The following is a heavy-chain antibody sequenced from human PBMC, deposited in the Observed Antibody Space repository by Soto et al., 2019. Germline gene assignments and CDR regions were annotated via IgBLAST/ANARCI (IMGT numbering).Heavy chain of an antibody. V-gene: IGHV3-30*18. CDR3: AKPTVEYSASFSFDI. D-gene: IGHD6-6*01. CDR2: ISYDGTNI. CDR1: GFTFSNFG. J-gene: IGHJ3*02. Sequence: GESLKISCSASGFTFSNFGMHWVRQAPGKGLEWVAVISYDGTNIYYADSVKGRFTISRDNSKNTLYLQMNSLRAEDTAVYYCAKPTVEYSASFSFDIWGQGTMVTVSS.